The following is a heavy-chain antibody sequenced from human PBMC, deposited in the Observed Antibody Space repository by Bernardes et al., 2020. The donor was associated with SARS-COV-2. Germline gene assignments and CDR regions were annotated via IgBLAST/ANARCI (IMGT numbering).Heavy chain of an antibody. CDR1: GYTFTGYY. V-gene: IGHV1-2*04. CDR3: AREGPTREGEQWPFPYYYYYYGMDV. J-gene: IGHJ6*02. CDR2: INPNSGGT. D-gene: IGHD6-19*01. Sequence: ASVKVSCKASGYTFTGYYMHWVRQAPGQGLEWMGWINPNSGGTNYAQKFQGWVTMTRDTSISTAYMELSRLRSDDTAVYYCAREGPTREGEQWPFPYYYYYYGMDVWGQGTTVTVSS.